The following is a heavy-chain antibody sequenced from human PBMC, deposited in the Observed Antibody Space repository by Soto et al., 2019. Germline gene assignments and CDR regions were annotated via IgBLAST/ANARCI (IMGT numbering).Heavy chain of an antibody. Sequence: ETLSLTCAVYGGSFSGYYWSWIREPPGKGLEWIGEINHSGSTNYNPSLKSRVTISVDTSKNQFSLKLSSVTAADTAVYYCARANLRSGWTFDHWGQGSPVTVSS. J-gene: IGHJ4*02. CDR1: GGSFSGYY. V-gene: IGHV4-34*01. D-gene: IGHD6-19*01. CDR3: ARANLRSGWTFDH. CDR2: INHSGST.